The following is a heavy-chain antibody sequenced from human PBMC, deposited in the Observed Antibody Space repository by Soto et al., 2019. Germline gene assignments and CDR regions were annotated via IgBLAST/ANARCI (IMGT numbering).Heavy chain of an antibody. J-gene: IGHJ6*02. V-gene: IGHV4-4*02. CDR2: IYHSGST. CDR3: ARGGTIFGVVIMYGMDV. CDR1: GGSISSSNW. Sequence: SETLSLTCAVSGGSISSSNWWSWVRQPPGKGLEWIGEIYHSGSTNYNPSLKSRVTISVDKSKNQFSLKLSPVTAADTAVYYCARGGTIFGVVIMYGMDVWGQGTTVTVSS. D-gene: IGHD3-3*01.